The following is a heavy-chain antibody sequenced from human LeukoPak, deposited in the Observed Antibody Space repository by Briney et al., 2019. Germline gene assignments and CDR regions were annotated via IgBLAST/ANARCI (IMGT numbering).Heavy chain of an antibody. CDR2: IHPRTGNP. D-gene: IGHD3-22*01. CDR3: ARDDPSSGPTGI. Sequence: ASVKVSCKASGYSFTNYAMNWVRQAPGQGLEFMGWIHPRTGNPAYAQGFTGRFVFSLDTSVSTAYLQISSLKAEDTAVYYCARDDPSSGPTGIWGQGTMVTVSS. CDR1: GYSFTNYA. J-gene: IGHJ3*02. V-gene: IGHV7-4-1*02.